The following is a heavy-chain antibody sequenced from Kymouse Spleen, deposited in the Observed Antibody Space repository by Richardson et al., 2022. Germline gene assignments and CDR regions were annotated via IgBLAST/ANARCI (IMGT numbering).Heavy chain of an antibody. D-gene: IGHD1-7*01. J-gene: IGHJ4*02. Sequence: QVQLQESGPGLVKPSETLSLTCTVSGGSVSSGSYYWSWIRQPPGKGLEWIGYIYYSGSTNYNPSLKSRVTISVDTSKNQFSLKLSSVTAADTAVYYCAREGLELDYWGQGTLVTVSS. V-gene: IGHV4-61*01. CDR3: AREGLELDY. CDR2: IYYSGST. CDR1: GGSVSSGSYY.